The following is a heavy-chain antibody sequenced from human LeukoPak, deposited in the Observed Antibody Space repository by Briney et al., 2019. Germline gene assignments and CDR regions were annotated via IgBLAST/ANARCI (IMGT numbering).Heavy chain of an antibody. Sequence: GGSLRLSCAASGFTFSSYSMNWVRQAPGKWLEWVSSISSSSSYIYYADSVKGRFTISRDNAKNSLYLQMNSLRAEDTAVYYCARGSSSSLPAGGQGTLVTVSS. CDR3: ARGSSSSLPA. D-gene: IGHD6-13*01. CDR1: GFTFSSYS. V-gene: IGHV3-21*01. J-gene: IGHJ4*02. CDR2: ISSSSSYI.